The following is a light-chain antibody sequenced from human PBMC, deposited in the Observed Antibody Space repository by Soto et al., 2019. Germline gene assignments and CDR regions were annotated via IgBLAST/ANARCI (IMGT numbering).Light chain of an antibody. J-gene: IGLJ2*01. V-gene: IGLV1-47*01. CDR1: SSNIGSNY. CDR2: RNN. CDR3: AAWDDSLSGVV. Sequence: QAVVTQPPSASGTPGQRVTISCSGSSSNIGSNYVYWYQQLPGTAPKLLIYRNNQRPSGGPDRFSGSKSGTSASLAISGLLSEDEADYYCAAWDDSLSGVVFGGGTKLTVL.